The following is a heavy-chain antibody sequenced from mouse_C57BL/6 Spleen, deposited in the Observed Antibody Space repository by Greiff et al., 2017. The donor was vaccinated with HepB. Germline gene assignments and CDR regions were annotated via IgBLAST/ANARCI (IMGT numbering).Heavy chain of an antibody. CDR1: GFTFSNYW. D-gene: IGHD1-1*01. CDR3: TSFITTVVRDYYAMDY. V-gene: IGHV6-3*01. CDR2: IRLKSDNYAT. J-gene: IGHJ4*01. Sequence: EVQRVESGGGLVQPGGSMKLSCVASGFTFSNYWMNWVRQSPEKGLEWVAQIRLKSDNYATHYAESVKGRFTISRDDSKSSVYLQMNNLRAEDTGIYYCTSFITTVVRDYYAMDYWGQGTSVTVSS.